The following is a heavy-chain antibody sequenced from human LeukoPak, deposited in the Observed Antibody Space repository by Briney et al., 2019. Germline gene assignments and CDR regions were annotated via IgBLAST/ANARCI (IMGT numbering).Heavy chain of an antibody. Sequence: GGCLRLFRAVSGFTFRRYSRNGVRAAPGKGLEWVSSIRSSRSYIYYADSVKGPLTISRDNAKTSLYPQMNSLRAEDTAVYYCARRDYDFWSGLRCYYYYMDVWGKGTTVTVSS. V-gene: IGHV3-21*01. CDR2: IRSSRSYI. D-gene: IGHD3-3*01. CDR1: GFTFRRYS. J-gene: IGHJ6*03. CDR3: ARRDYDFWSGLRCYYYYMDV.